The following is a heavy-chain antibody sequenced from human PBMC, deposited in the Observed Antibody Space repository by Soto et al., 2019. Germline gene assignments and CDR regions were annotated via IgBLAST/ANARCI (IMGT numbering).Heavy chain of an antibody. CDR2: IYPGDSDT. D-gene: IGHD3-3*01. CDR1: GYSFTSYW. V-gene: IGHV5-51*01. Sequence: GESLKISCKGSGYSFTSYWIGWVRQMPGKGLEWMGIIYPGDSDTRYSPSFQGQVTISADKSISTAYLQWSSLRAEDTAVYYCARRRDYDFWSGYYTDWFDPWGQGTLVTVSS. J-gene: IGHJ5*02. CDR3: ARRRDYDFWSGYYTDWFDP.